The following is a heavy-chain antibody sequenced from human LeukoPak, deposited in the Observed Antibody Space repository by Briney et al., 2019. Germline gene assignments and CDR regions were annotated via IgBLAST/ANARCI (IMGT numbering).Heavy chain of an antibody. J-gene: IGHJ4*02. CDR1: GGSISSGGYY. CDR2: IYYSGST. D-gene: IGHD3-16*02. V-gene: IGHV4-31*03. Sequence: SETLSLTCTASGGSISSGGYYWSWIRQHPGQGLEWIGYIYYSGSTYYNPSLKSRVTISVDTSKNQFSLKLSSVTAADTAVYYCARGRLRLRLGELSPIDYWGQGTLVTVSS. CDR3: ARGRLRLRLGELSPIDY.